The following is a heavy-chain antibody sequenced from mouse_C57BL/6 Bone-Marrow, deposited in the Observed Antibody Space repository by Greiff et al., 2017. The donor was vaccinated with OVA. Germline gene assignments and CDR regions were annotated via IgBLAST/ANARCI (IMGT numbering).Heavy chain of an antibody. D-gene: IGHD2-13*01. CDR2: IDPEDGDT. J-gene: IGHJ2*01. V-gene: IGHV14-1*01. Sequence: AQLQQSGAELVRPGASVKLSCTASGFNIKDYYMHWVKQRPEQGLEWIGRIDPEDGDTEYAPKFPGQATMTADPSSNTAYLQISSLTAEDTAVYYCTGGDLDYWGQGTTLTVSS. CDR1: GFNIKDYY. CDR3: TGGDLDY.